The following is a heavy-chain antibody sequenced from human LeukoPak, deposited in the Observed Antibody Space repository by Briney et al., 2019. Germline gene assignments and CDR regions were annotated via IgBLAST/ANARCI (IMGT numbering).Heavy chain of an antibody. CDR1: GASFSDYY. CDR2: VNHSGSA. Sequence: SKTLSLTCAVYGASFSDYYWRWIRHSPTKGLEWIGEVNHSGSAKYNPSLQSRVTISADKSKNQFFLRLSPVAVADSGVYYCARERASNNHDNWFDPWGPGTLVTVSS. V-gene: IGHV4-34*01. J-gene: IGHJ5*02. CDR3: ARERASNNHDNWFDP. D-gene: IGHD1-14*01.